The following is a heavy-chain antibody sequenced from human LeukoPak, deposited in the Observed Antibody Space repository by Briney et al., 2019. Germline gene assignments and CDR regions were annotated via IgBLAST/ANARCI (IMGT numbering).Heavy chain of an antibody. V-gene: IGHV3-15*01. J-gene: IGHJ4*02. CDR2: IKGKTDGETT. Sequence: PGGSLRLSCAASGFTFSNAWMSWVRQAPGKGLERVGRIKGKTDGETTDYATPVKGRFTISRDDSKDTLYLQMNSLKTEDTAVYYCTTEGYYVSGIYWGQGTLVTVSS. CDR1: GFTFSNAW. CDR3: TTEGYYVSGIY. D-gene: IGHD3-10*01.